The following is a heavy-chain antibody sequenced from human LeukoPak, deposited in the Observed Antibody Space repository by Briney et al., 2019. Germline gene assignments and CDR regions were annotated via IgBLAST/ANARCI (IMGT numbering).Heavy chain of an antibody. J-gene: IGHJ4*02. D-gene: IGHD3-10*01. CDR2: IYTGGST. CDR3: ARGGYSGSGNYFDY. CDR1: GFTASSNY. V-gene: IGHV3-66*01. Sequence: GGSLRLSCAASGFTASSNYMSWVRQAPGKGLEWVSVIYTGGSTYYADSVNCRFTISRDNSKNTLYLQTNSLRADDTAVYYCARGGYSGSGNYFDYWGQGTLVTVSS.